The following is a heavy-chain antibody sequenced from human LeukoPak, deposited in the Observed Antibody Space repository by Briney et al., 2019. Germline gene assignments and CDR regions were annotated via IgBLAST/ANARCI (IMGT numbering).Heavy chain of an antibody. V-gene: IGHV2-5*01. CDR2: ICWNDDK. CDR3: AHRTYYYDSSGLRAHAFDI. D-gene: IGHD3-22*01. Sequence: SGPTLVNPTQTLTLTCTFSGFSLSTSGVGVGWIRQPPGKALEWLAFICWNDDKRYDPSLKSRLTITKDTSKNQVVLTMTNMDPVDTATYYCAHRTYYYDSSGLRAHAFDIWGQGTMVTVSS. CDR1: GFSLSTSGVG. J-gene: IGHJ3*02.